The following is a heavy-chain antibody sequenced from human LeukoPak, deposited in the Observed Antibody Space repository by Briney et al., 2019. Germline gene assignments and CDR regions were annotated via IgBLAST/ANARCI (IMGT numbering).Heavy chain of an antibody. CDR3: ARDPYSGSYGPYYYYYMDV. CDR2: ITSSSSYI. Sequence: GGSLRLSCAASGFTFSTYNMNWVRQAPGKGPEWVSSITSSSSYIYYADSVKGRFTISRDNAKNSLYLQMDSLRVEDTAVYYCARDPYSGSYGPYYYYYMDVWGKGTTVTISS. CDR1: GFTFSTYN. D-gene: IGHD1-26*01. J-gene: IGHJ6*03. V-gene: IGHV3-21*06.